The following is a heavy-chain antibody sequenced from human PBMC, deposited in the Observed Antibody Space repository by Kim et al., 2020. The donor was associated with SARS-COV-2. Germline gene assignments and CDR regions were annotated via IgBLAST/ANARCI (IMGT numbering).Heavy chain of an antibody. CDR3: ARGVFEGAFDI. V-gene: IGHV4-30-2*04. D-gene: IGHD3-16*02. J-gene: IGHJ3*02. CDR2: T. Sequence: TYYTPSLKSRVTISVDTSKNQFSLKLSSVTAADTAVYYCARGVFEGAFDIWGQGTMVTVSS.